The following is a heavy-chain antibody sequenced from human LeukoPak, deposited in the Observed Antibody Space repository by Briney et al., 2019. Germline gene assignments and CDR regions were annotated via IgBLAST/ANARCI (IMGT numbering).Heavy chain of an antibody. D-gene: IGHD3-10*01. J-gene: IGHJ4*02. CDR1: GGTFSSYT. V-gene: IGHV1-69*02. CDR3: ARAEKEVRGVSLDY. Sequence: SVKVSCKASGGTFSSYTISWVRQAPGQGLEWMGRIIPILGIANYAQKFQGRVTITADKSTSTACMELSSLRSEDTAVYYCARAEKEVRGVSLDYWGQGTLVTVSS. CDR2: IIPILGIA.